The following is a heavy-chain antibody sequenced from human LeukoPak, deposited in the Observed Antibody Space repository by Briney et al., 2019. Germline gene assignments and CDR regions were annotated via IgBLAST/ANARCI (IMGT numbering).Heavy chain of an antibody. CDR2: INAGNGYT. J-gene: IGHJ4*02. CDR1: GYTFTNHA. CDR3: ARAECASCYLVDF. D-gene: IGHD2-2*01. V-gene: IGHV1-3*01. Sequence: ASVTVSCKASGYTFTNHAIHWVRQAPGQRLEWMGWINAGNGYTEYPQNFRDRVTITRDTSANTVYMELSSLRSEDTAVYFCARAECASCYLVDFWGQGTLITVSS.